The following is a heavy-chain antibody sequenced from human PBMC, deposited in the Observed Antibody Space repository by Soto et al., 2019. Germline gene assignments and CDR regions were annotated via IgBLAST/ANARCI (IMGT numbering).Heavy chain of an antibody. V-gene: IGHV4-34*01. CDR1: GGSFSGYY. Sequence: SETLSLTCAVYGGSFSGYYWSWIRQPPGKGLEWIGEINHSGSTNYNPSLKSRVTISVDTSKNQFSLKLSSVTAADTAVYYCARKRGFDYWGQGTLVTVSS. CDR2: INHSGST. J-gene: IGHJ4*02. CDR3: ARKRGFDY.